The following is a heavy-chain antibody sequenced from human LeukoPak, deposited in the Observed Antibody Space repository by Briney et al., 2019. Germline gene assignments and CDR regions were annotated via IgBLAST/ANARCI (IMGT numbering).Heavy chain of an antibody. CDR2: IIPIFGTA. CDR1: GGTFSSYA. V-gene: IGHV1-69*05. Sequence: SVKVSCKASGGTFSSYAISWVRQAPGQGLEWMGGIIPIFGTANYAQKFQGRVTITTDESTSTAYMELSSLRSEDTAVYYCARVGLDSSSSNYYYYMDVWGKGTTVTVSS. D-gene: IGHD6-6*01. J-gene: IGHJ6*03. CDR3: ARVGLDSSSSNYYYYMDV.